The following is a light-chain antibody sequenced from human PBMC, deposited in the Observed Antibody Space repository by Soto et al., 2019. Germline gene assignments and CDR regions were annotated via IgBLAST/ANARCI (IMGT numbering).Light chain of an antibody. CDR1: SSDVGAYNY. CDR3: TSYAGTYSFFYV. J-gene: IGLJ1*01. Sequence: QLVLTQSPSASGSPGQSVTISCTGTSSDVGAYNYVSWYQQLPGKAPKLIIYEVSKRPSGVPDRFSGSKSGNTASLTVSGLQAEDEADYYCTSYAGTYSFFYVFGTGTKLTVL. V-gene: IGLV2-8*01. CDR2: EVS.